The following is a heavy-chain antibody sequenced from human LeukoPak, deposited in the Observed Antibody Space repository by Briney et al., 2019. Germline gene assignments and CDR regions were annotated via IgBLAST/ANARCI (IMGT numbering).Heavy chain of an antibody. CDR3: ARDGDITPTDV. J-gene: IGHJ6*02. CDR1: GFTFSSFG. CDR2: IWYDGSNK. Sequence: PGGSLRLSCAASGFTFSSFGMHWVRQAPGKGLEWVAVIWYDGSNKYYADSVKGRFTISRDNSKNTLYLQMNSLRAEDTAVYYCARDGDITPTDVWGQRTTVTVSS. D-gene: IGHD2-15*01. V-gene: IGHV3-33*01.